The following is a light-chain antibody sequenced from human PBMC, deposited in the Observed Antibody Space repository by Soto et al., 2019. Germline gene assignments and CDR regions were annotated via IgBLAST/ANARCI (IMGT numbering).Light chain of an antibody. CDR1: QGISSY. CDR3: QQYYSYPS. CDR2: AAS. V-gene: IGKV1-8*01. Sequence: QMSKSPSSRSAFTGDRVTITCRASQGISSYLAWYQQKPGKAPKLLIYAASTLQSGVPSRFSGSGSGTDFTLTISCLQSEDFATYYYQQYYSYPSFGQGTRLEIK. J-gene: IGKJ5*01.